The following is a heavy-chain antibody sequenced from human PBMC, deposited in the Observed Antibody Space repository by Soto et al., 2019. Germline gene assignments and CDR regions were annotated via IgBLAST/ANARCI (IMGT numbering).Heavy chain of an antibody. Sequence: EVQLVESGGGLVKPGGSLRLSCAASGFTFSSYSMNWVRQAPGKGLEWVSSISSSSSYIYYADSVKGRFTISRDNAKNSLYLQMNSLRAEDTAVYYCARDRIVATVGAFDIWGQGTMVTVSS. D-gene: IGHD5-12*01. V-gene: IGHV3-21*01. J-gene: IGHJ3*02. CDR2: ISSSSSYI. CDR1: GFTFSSYS. CDR3: ARDRIVATVGAFDI.